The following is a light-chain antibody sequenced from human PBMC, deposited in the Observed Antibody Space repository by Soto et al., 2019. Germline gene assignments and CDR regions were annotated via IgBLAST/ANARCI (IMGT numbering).Light chain of an antibody. V-gene: IGKV1-39*01. Sequence: DIQMTQSPSSLSASVGDRVTITCRASESIARHLNWYQQKPGKAPKLMIYAASSLQNGVPSRFRGGGSGTDFTLTNSNLQPEDFATYYCHQSYSALSITFGQGTRLEIK. CDR2: AAS. J-gene: IGKJ5*01. CDR1: ESIARH. CDR3: HQSYSALSIT.